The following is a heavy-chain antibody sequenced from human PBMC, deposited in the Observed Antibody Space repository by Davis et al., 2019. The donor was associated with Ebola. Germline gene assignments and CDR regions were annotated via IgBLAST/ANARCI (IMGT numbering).Heavy chain of an antibody. D-gene: IGHD5-24*01. Sequence: AASVTVSCMASGYTFTGHYMHWVRQPPGQGLEWMGRINPNSGGTNYAQKFQGRVTMTRDTSISTVYMELSRLRSDDTTVYYWAGADGYAIYYFDYWGQVTLVTDSS. CDR3: AGADGYAIYYFDY. CDR2: INPNSGGT. CDR1: GYTFTGHY. J-gene: IGHJ4*02. V-gene: IGHV1-2*06.